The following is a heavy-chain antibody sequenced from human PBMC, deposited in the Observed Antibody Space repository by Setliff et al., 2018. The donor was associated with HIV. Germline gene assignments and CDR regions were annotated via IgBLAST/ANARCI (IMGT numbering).Heavy chain of an antibody. CDR1: GGSINSYY. CDR3: ARAHYYGSGFMDV. D-gene: IGHD3-10*01. CDR2: IYASGST. J-gene: IGHJ6*04. Sequence: SSETLSLTCTVSGGSINSYYWSWIRQPPGKGLEWIGYIYASGSTNYNPSLKSRVTISVDTSKNQFSLNLSSVTAADTAVYYCARAHYYGSGFMDVWGRGTTVTVS. V-gene: IGHV4-4*08.